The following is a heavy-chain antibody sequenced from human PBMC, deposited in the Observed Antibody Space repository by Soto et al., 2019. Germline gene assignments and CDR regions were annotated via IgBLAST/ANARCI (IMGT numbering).Heavy chain of an antibody. J-gene: IGHJ2*01. Sequence: QVQLVQSGAEVKKPGASVKVSCNASGYTFTGYYMHWVRQAPGQGLEWMGWISPNIGGTNYTQKFQGRVTLTRDPSISTAYMELSRLRSDDTAVYYCARALSSWSLYWSFDLWGRGTLVTVSS. CDR1: GYTFTGYY. V-gene: IGHV1-2*02. CDR2: ISPNIGGT. CDR3: ARALSSWSLYWSFDL. D-gene: IGHD6-13*01.